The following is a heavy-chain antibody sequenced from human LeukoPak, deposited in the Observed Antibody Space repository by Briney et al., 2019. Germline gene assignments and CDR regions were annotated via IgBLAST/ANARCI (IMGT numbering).Heavy chain of an antibody. D-gene: IGHD2-8*01. V-gene: IGHV3-9*01. CDR1: GFNFDGNA. CDR2: ISWDSTNI. J-gene: IGHJ4*02. Sequence: GGSLRLSCAASGFNFDGNAMHWVRQVPGKGLEWVSGISWDSTNIGYADSVKGRFTISRDNTKDSLYLQMNSLRAEDTALYHCAKESSVYCTDGACSLDHWGQGSLVTVSS. CDR3: AKESSVYCTDGACSLDH.